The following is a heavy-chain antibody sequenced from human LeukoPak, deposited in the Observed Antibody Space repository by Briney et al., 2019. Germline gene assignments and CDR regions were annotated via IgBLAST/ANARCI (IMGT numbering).Heavy chain of an antibody. D-gene: IGHD3-3*01. CDR3: ATYDFWSGYGVGY. V-gene: IGHV3-23*01. J-gene: IGHJ4*02. CDR2: ISDSGGST. CDR1: GFTFSSYA. Sequence: TGGSLRLSCAASGFTFSSYALSWVRQAPGKGLEWVSAISDSGGSTYYADSVKGRFTISRDNSKNTLYLQMNSLRAEDTAVHYCATYDFWSGYGVGYWGQGTLVTVSS.